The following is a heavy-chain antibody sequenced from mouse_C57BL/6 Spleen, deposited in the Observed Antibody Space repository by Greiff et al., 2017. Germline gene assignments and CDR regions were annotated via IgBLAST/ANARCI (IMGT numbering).Heavy chain of an antibody. CDR3: AREGIYYYCSSLAWFAF. D-gene: IGHD1-1*01. J-gene: IGHJ3*01. V-gene: IGHV1-72*01. CDR1: GYTFTSYW. CDR2: IDPNSGGT. Sequence: QVQLQQPGAELVKPGASVKLSCKASGYTFTSYWMHWVKQRPGRGLEWIGRIDPNSGGTKYNEKFKSKATLTVDKPSSTAYMQLSRLTSEDAAVYDCAREGIYYYCSSLAWFAFWGQGTLVTVSA.